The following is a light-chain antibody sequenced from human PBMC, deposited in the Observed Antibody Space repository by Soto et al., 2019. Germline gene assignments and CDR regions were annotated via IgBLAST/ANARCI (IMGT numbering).Light chain of an antibody. CDR2: GNS. J-gene: IGLJ3*02. CDR3: QSYDSSLSSWV. Sequence: QAVVTQPPSVSGAPGQRVTISCTGSSSNIGAGYDVHWYQQLPGKAPKLLISGNSNRPSGVPDRLSGSKSGTSASLAITGLQVEDEADYYCQSYDSSLSSWVFGGGTKLTVL. CDR1: SSNIGAGYD. V-gene: IGLV1-40*01.